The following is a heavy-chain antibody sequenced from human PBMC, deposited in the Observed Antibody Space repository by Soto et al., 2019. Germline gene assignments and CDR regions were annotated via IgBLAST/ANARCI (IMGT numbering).Heavy chain of an antibody. CDR3: ARDPAP. CDR1: GGSISNSNYY. J-gene: IGHJ5*02. V-gene: IGHV4-39*07. Sequence: SETLSLTCNVSGGSISNSNYYWGWIRQPPGKGLEWIGSIYYTGNTYYNPSLKSRVTISVDTSKNQFSLKLTSVTAADTAVYYCARDPAPWGQGTLVTVSS. CDR2: IYYTGNT.